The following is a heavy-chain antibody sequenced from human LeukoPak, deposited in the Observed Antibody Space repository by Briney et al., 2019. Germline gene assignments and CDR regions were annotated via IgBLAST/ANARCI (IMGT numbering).Heavy chain of an antibody. D-gene: IGHD2-15*01. J-gene: IGHJ4*02. Sequence: SETLSPTCTVSGGSISSGSYYWSWIRQPPGKGLEWIGYIYYSGSTNYNPSLKSRVTISVDTSKNQFSLKLSSVTAADTAVYYCAREVVVVAARSTTVTTYYFDYWGQGTLVTVSS. CDR3: AREVVVVAARSTTVTTYYFDY. V-gene: IGHV4-61*01. CDR2: IYYSGST. CDR1: GGSISSGSYY.